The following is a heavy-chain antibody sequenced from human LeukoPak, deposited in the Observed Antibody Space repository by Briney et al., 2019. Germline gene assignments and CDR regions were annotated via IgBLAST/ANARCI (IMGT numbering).Heavy chain of an antibody. V-gene: IGHV1-8*02. D-gene: IGHD2-15*01. Sequence: ASVKVSCKASGYTFTAYYIHWVRQATGQGLEWMGWMNPNSGNTGYAQKFQGRVTMTRNTSISTAYMELSSLRSEDTAVYYCARVVVVGSRQPWGYWGQGTLVTVSS. CDR3: ARVVVVGSRQPWGY. CDR1: GYTFTAYY. CDR2: MNPNSGNT. J-gene: IGHJ4*02.